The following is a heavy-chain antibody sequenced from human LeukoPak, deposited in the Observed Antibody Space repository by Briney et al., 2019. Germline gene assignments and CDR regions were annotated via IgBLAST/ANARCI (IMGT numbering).Heavy chain of an antibody. CDR2: ISSSSSYI. D-gene: IGHD1-26*01. J-gene: IGHJ3*02. CDR1: GFTFSSYS. CDR3: ARDIVVGATWAFDI. Sequence: GGSLRLSCAASGFTFSSYSMNWVRQAPGKGLEWVSSISSSSSYIYYADSVKGRFTISRDNAKNSLYLQMNSLRAEDTAVYYCARDIVVGATWAFDIWGQGTMVTVSS. V-gene: IGHV3-21*01.